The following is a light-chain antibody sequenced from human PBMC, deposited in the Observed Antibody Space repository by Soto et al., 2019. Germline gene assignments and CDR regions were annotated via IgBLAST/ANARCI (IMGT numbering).Light chain of an antibody. CDR1: SGDVGGYDY. CDR3: SSYAGSNTYV. CDR2: EVT. V-gene: IGLV2-8*01. Sequence: QSVLTQPPSASGSPGQSVTISCTGTSGDVGGYDYVSWYQHHPGKAPKLMIYEVTKRPSGVPDRFSGSKSGNTASLTVSGLQAQDEADYYCSSYAGSNTYVFGTGTKVTVL. J-gene: IGLJ1*01.